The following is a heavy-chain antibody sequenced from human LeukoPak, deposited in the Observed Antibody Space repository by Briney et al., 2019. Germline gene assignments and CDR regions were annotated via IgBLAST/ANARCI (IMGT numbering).Heavy chain of an antibody. D-gene: IGHD3-10*01. J-gene: IGHJ4*02. CDR1: GFTFSSYS. CDR3: ARDLRYYYGSGSYRDY. CDR2: ISSSSSYI. Sequence: PGGSLRLSCAASGFTFSSYSMNWVRQAPGKGLEWGSSISSSSSYIYYADSVKGRFTISRDNAKNSLYLQMNSLRAEDTAVYYCARDLRYYYGSGSYRDYWGQGTLVTVSS. V-gene: IGHV3-21*01.